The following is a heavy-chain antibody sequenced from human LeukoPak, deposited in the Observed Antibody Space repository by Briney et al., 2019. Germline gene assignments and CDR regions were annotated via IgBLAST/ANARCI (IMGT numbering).Heavy chain of an antibody. CDR3: ARDLYGGNSRYAA. Sequence: GGSLRLSCAASGFIFSDHWMHWVRQAPGKGLVWLSRINNDGSSTIYADSVKGRFTFSRDNAENTLFLEMGSLRVEDTAVYYCARDLYGGNSRYAAWGQGTLVTVSS. D-gene: IGHD4-23*01. CDR2: INNDGSST. J-gene: IGHJ5*02. V-gene: IGHV3-74*01. CDR1: GFIFSDHW.